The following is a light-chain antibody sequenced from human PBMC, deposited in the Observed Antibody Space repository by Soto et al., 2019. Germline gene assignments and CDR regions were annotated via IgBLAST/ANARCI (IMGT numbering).Light chain of an antibody. J-gene: IGLJ1*01. Sequence: QSVLTQPPSGSAAPGQQVNISCSRSSSNIGNDYVSWYQQLPGTAPKLLIYDNTKRAAGIPDRFSGSESGTSATLGITGLQTGDEADYYCGRWDSSLSTYVFGTGTKLTVL. CDR1: SSNIGNDY. V-gene: IGLV1-51*01. CDR2: DNT. CDR3: GRWDSSLSTYV.